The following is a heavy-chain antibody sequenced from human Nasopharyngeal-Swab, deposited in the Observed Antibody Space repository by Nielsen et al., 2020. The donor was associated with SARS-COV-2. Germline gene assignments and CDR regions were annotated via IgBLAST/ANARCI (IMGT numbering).Heavy chain of an antibody. Sequence: SETLSLTCAVYGGSFSGYYWSWIRQPPGKGLEWIGEINHSGSTNYNPSLKSRVTISVDTSKNQFSLKLSSVTAADTAVYYCARVLTVVVVAATSYPKWYFDLWGRGTLVTVSS. CDR1: GGSFSGYY. D-gene: IGHD2-15*01. CDR3: ARVLTVVVVAATSYPKWYFDL. V-gene: IGHV4-34*01. CDR2: INHSGST. J-gene: IGHJ2*01.